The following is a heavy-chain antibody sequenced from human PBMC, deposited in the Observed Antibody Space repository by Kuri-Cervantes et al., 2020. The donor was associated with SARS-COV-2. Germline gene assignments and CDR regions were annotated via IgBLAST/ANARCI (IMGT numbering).Heavy chain of an antibody. J-gene: IGHJ3*02. CDR1: GFTFSSYE. CDR3: ARDEAARPGYDAFDI. V-gene: IGHV3-48*03. CDR2: ISSSGSTI. Sequence: GGSLRLSCAASGFTFSSYEMNWVRQAPGKGLEWVSYISSSGSTIYYADSVKGRFTISRDNAKNSLYLQMNSLRAEDTAVYYCARDEAARPGYDAFDIWGQGTMVTVSS. D-gene: IGHD6-6*01.